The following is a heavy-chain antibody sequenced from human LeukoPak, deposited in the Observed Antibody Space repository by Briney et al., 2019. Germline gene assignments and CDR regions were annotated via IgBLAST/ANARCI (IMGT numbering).Heavy chain of an antibody. CDR1: AFTFSSYG. V-gene: IGHV3-30*18. D-gene: IGHD3-22*01. J-gene: IGHJ4*02. Sequence: PGGSLRLSCAASAFTFSSYGMHWVRQAPGKGLEWVAVISYDGSNKYYADSVKGRFTISRDNSKNTLYLQMNSLRAEDTAVYYCAKGLWYYYDSSGYVDYWGQGTLVTVSS. CDR2: ISYDGSNK. CDR3: AKGLWYYYDSSGYVDY.